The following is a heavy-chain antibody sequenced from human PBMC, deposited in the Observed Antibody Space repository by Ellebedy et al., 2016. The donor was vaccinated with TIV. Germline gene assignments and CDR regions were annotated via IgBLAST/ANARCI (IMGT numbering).Heavy chain of an antibody. CDR2: IYSGGST. Sequence: GGSLRLSXAASGFTVSSNYMSWVRQAPGKGLEWVSVIYSGGSTYYADSVKGRFTISRDNSKNTLYLQMNSLRAEDTAVYYCARGGGSSGYSLSYYFDYWGQGTLVTVSS. CDR1: GFTVSSNY. CDR3: ARGGGSSGYSLSYYFDY. D-gene: IGHD3-22*01. V-gene: IGHV3-53*01. J-gene: IGHJ4*02.